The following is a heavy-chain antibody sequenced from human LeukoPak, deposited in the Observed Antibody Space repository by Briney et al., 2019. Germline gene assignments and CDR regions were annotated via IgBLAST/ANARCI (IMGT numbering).Heavy chain of an antibody. J-gene: IGHJ4*02. Sequence: SGTLSLTCTVSGASLSRYYWGWLRQSPGKGLKGIGYIHTRGGTKSKPSLKSRGTMSDDMSKNECSLKLRSVAAEDTARDYCGRGHFETTCYSNPLDSWGQGTLVTVSS. CDR2: IHTRGGT. V-gene: IGHV4-4*09. CDR3: GRGHFETTCYSNPLDS. D-gene: IGHD2-15*01. CDR1: GASLSRYY.